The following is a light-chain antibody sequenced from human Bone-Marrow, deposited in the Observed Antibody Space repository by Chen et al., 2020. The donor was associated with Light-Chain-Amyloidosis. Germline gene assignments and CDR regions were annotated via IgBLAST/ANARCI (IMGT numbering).Light chain of an antibody. J-gene: IGLJ3*02. V-gene: IGLV6-57*01. CDR3: QSYQGSSQGV. CDR1: SGSIATNY. CDR2: EDD. Sequence: FMLTQPHSVSESPGQTVIISCTRSSGSIATNYVQCYQQRPGSSPTTGIYEDDQRPSGVPDRVSGSIDRSSNSASLAISGLKTEDEADYYCQSYQGSSQGVFGGGTKLTVL.